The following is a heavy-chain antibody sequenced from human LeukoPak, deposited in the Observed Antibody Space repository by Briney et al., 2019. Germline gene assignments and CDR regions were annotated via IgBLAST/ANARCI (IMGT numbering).Heavy chain of an antibody. J-gene: IGHJ6*03. CDR3: ARDAPSGYYPYYYYYYMDV. CDR1: GHTFTSYG. Sequence: ASLKVSCKASGHTFTSYGISWVRQAPGQRLEWMGWISAYNGNTNYAQKLQGRVTMTTDTSTSTAYMELRSLRSDDTAVYYCARDAPSGYYPYYYYYYMDVWGKGTTVTVSS. V-gene: IGHV1-18*01. CDR2: ISAYNGNT. D-gene: IGHD3-22*01.